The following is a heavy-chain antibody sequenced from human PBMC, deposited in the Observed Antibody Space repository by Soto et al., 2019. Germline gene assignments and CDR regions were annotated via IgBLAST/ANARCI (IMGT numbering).Heavy chain of an antibody. CDR1: GFTFSSNH. CDR2: ISKSSSTI. Sequence: EVQLVESGGGLVQPGGSLRLSCAASGFTFSSNHMNWVRQAPGKGLEWVSYISKSSSTIYNADSVKGRFTISRDNAKNSLYLQMNSLRDEDTAVYYCARESEWLVDGMDAWGQGTTVTVSS. D-gene: IGHD6-19*01. CDR3: ARESEWLVDGMDA. V-gene: IGHV3-48*02. J-gene: IGHJ6*02.